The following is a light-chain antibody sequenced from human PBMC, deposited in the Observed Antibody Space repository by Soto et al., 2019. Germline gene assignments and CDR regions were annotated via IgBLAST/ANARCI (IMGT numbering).Light chain of an antibody. V-gene: IGKV1-5*03. CDR1: QSINNW. J-gene: IGKJ1*01. CDR2: KVS. CDR3: QQYNTHWT. Sequence: DIQMTQSPATLAASVGDRVTITSRASQSINNWLAWYQQKPGKAPKIRIYKVSSLESGVPSRLSGSGSGTEFTLTISSMLPDDFATYYCQQYNTHWTFGQGTKVDI.